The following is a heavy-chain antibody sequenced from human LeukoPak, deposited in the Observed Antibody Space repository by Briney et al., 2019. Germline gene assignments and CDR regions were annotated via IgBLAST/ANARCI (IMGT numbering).Heavy chain of an antibody. CDR2: ISDSGGTT. V-gene: IGHV3-23*01. CDR3: AKLAGPGQLISYFDY. Sequence: GGSLRLSCEASGFTFTSCAMTWVRQAPGKGLEWVSAISDSGGTTYYADSVKGRFTISRDNSKNTLYLQMNSLRAEDTAVYYCAKLAGPGQLISYFDYWGQGTLVTVSS. CDR1: GFTFTSCA. D-gene: IGHD2-2*01. J-gene: IGHJ4*02.